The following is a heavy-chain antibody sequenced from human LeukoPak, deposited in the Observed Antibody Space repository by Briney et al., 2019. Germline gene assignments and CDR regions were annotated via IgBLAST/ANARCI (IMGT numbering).Heavy chain of an antibody. CDR1: GYSISSGYY. CDR2: IYHSGST. CDR3: ARVKLYSYYYMDV. Sequence: SETLSLTCTVSGYSISSGYYWGWIRQPPGKGLEWIGSIYHSGSTYYNPSLKSRVTISVDTSKNQFSLKLSSVTAADTAVYYCARVKLYSYYYMDVWGKGTTVTVSS. J-gene: IGHJ6*03. D-gene: IGHD2-15*01. V-gene: IGHV4-38-2*02.